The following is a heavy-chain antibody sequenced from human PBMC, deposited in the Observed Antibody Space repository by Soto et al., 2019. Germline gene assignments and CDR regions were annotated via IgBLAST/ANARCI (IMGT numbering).Heavy chain of an antibody. J-gene: IGHJ6*02. CDR3: ARGLDYYYYGMDV. Sequence: ASVKVSCKASGYTFTSYAMHWVRQAPGQRLEWMGWINPNSGGTNYAQKFQGWVTMTRDTSISTAYMELSRLRSDDTAVYYCARGLDYYYYGMDVWGQGTTVTVSS. CDR2: INPNSGGT. CDR1: GYTFTSYA. V-gene: IGHV1-2*04.